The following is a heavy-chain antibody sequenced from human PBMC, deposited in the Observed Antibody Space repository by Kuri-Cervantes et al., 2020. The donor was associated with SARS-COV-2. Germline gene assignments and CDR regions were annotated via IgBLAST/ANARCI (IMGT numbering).Heavy chain of an antibody. CDR3: AKGGLDSGWGY. Sequence: GGSLRLSCAASGFTFRSYAMSWVRQAPGKGLEWVSVIYSGGSSTYYADSVKGRFTISRDNSKNTLYLRMNSLRAEDTAVYYCAKGGLDSGWGYWGQGTLVTVSS. CDR1: GFTFRSYA. D-gene: IGHD6-19*01. V-gene: IGHV3-23*03. J-gene: IGHJ4*02. CDR2: IYSGGSST.